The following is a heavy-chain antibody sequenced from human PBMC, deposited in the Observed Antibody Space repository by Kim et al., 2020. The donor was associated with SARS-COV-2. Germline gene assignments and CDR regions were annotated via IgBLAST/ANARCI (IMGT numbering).Heavy chain of an antibody. CDR3: AGSILTGS. V-gene: IGHV3-7*01. J-gene: IGHJ5*02. CDR2: IKQDGSEK. D-gene: IGHD3-9*01. Sequence: GGSLRLSCVASGLTFSSDWMNWVRQAPGKGLEWVANIKQDGSEKNYVDAVKGRFTTSRDSAKKSLYLHMNSLRAEDTAVYYCAGSILTGSWGQGTLVTVS. CDR1: GLTFSSDW.